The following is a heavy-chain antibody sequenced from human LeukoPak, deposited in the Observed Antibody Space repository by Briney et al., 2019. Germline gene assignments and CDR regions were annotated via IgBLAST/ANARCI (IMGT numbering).Heavy chain of an antibody. CDR3: ASGRTSSGWLFDY. D-gene: IGHD6-19*01. Sequence: SVKVSCKASGGTFSSYAISWVRQAPGQGLEWMGGIIPIFGTANYAQRFQGRVTITADESTSTAYMELSSLRSEDTAVYYCASGRTSSGWLFDYWGQGTLVTVSS. V-gene: IGHV1-69*13. CDR1: GGTFSSYA. J-gene: IGHJ4*02. CDR2: IIPIFGTA.